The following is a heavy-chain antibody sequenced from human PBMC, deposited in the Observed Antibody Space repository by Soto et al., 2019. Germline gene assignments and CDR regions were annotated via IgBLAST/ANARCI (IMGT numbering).Heavy chain of an antibody. CDR3: ANNQGVEVVPLATVNWFSP. CDR2: ISGSGFKK. Sequence: GGTMRRSCAASGFILENFGMSWVRQAPGRGLEWISSISGSGFKKYCADSVKGRFTICSDNYKSRVYLELNNQSEEEKAQHPLANNQGVEVVPLATVNWFSPWGRVSVITSAS. CDR1: GFILENFG. D-gene: IGHD2-2*01. J-gene: IGHJ5*02. V-gene: IGHV3-23*01.